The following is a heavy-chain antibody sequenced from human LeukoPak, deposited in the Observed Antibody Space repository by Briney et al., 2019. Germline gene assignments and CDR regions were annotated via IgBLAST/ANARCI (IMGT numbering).Heavy chain of an antibody. CDR1: GFTFSSYA. CDR2: ISYAGSNK. Sequence: SGGSLRLSCAASGFTFSSYAMHWVRQAPGKGLEWVAVISYAGSNKYYADSVKGQFTISRDNSKNTLYLHMNSLRAEDTAVYYCARAAIAARYYFDYWGQGSLVTVSS. J-gene: IGHJ4*02. CDR3: ARAAIAARYYFDY. D-gene: IGHD6-6*01. V-gene: IGHV3-30*04.